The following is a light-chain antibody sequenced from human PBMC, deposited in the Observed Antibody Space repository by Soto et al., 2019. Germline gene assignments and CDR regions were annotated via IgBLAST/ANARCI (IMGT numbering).Light chain of an antibody. CDR2: AAS. J-gene: IGKJ2*02. CDR3: QQRGT. Sequence: DIQMTQSPSSLSASVGDRVTITCRASQSISSYLNWYQQKPGKAPKPLIYAASSFQSGVSSRFSGSGSGTDFTLTISSLQPEDFATYYCQQRGTFGQGTKLEIK. V-gene: IGKV1-39*01. CDR1: QSISSY.